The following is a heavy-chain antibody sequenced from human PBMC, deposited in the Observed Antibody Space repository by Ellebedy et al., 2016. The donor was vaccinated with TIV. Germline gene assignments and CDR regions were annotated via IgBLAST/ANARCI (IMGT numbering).Heavy chain of an antibody. CDR1: GFTFNTYN. V-gene: IGHV3-21*06. Sequence: GESLKISCAASGFTFNTYNINWIRRSPGKGLEWVSSISGSSNYIFYADSLAGRFTVSRDNSKNTVYLQMNSLRAEDTAVYYCARPEFGDYDAFDIWGQGAPVTVSS. D-gene: IGHD4-17*01. CDR2: ISGSSNYI. CDR3: ARPEFGDYDAFDI. J-gene: IGHJ3*02.